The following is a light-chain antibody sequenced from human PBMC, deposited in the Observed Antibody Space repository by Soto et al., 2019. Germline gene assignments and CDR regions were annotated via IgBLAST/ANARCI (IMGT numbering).Light chain of an antibody. Sequence: DMQMTQSPSSVSASLGDRVTITCRASQDIHTWLAWYQQKPGQAPKLLIYGASHLQSGVPSRFSGSGSGTEFTLTISSLQPDDFATYYCQHYNSYSEAFGQGTKVELK. J-gene: IGKJ1*01. V-gene: IGKV1D-16*01. CDR2: GAS. CDR3: QHYNSYSEA. CDR1: QDIHTW.